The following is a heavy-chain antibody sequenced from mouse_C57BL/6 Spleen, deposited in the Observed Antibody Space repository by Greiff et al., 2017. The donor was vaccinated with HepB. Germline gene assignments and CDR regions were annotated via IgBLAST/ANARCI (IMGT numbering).Heavy chain of an antibody. CDR3: ARAYGEGREIFDY. D-gene: IGHD1-1*01. CDR1: GYTFTSYW. V-gene: IGHV1-64*01. J-gene: IGHJ2*01. CDR2: IHPNSGST. Sequence: QVQLQQPGAELVKPGASVKLSCKASGYTFTSYWMHWVKQRPGQGLEWIGMIHPNSGSTNYNEKFKSKATLTVDKSSSTAYMQLSSLTSEDSAVYYCARAYGEGREIFDYWGQGTTLTVSS.